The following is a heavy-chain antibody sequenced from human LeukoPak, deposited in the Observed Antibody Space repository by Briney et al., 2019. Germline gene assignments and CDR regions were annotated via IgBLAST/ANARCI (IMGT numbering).Heavy chain of an antibody. D-gene: IGHD5-12*01. J-gene: IGHJ4*02. CDR3: ARDHKYSGYDAFDY. CDR2: ISSSSSTI. CDR1: GFTFSSYS. V-gene: IGHV3-48*04. Sequence: PGGSLRLSCAASGFTFSSYSMNWVRQAPGKGLEWVSYISSSSSTIYYADSVKGRFTISRDNAKNSLYLQMNSLRAEDTAVYYCARDHKYSGYDAFDYWGQGTLVTVSS.